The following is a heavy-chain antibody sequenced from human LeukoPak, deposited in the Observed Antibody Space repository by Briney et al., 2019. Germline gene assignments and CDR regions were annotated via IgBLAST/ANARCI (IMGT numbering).Heavy chain of an antibody. CDR1: GYTFTSYG. Sequence: GTSVKVSFKASGYTFTSYGISWVRQAPGQGLEWMGWISGYNGNTNYAQKFQGRVTMTIDTSTNTAYMELRSLRSDDTAVYYCTREATGYSWFDPWGQGTLVTVSS. J-gene: IGHJ5*02. CDR2: ISGYNGNT. D-gene: IGHD3-9*01. V-gene: IGHV1-18*01. CDR3: TREATGYSWFDP.